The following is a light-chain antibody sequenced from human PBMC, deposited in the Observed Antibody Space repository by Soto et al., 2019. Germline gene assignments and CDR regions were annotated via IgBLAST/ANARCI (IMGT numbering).Light chain of an antibody. CDR2: DAS. Sequence: EIVMTQSPATLSLSPGERATLSCRASQSVSSRYLAWYQQKPGQAPRLLIYDASRRATGIPARFSGSGSGTEFTRTISSLQSEDFAVYYCQQYNNWSETFGQGTKVDI. CDR1: QSVSSRY. J-gene: IGKJ1*01. V-gene: IGKV3-15*01. CDR3: QQYNNWSET.